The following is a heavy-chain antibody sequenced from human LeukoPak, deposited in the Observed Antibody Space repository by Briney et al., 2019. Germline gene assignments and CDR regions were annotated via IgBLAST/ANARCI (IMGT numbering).Heavy chain of an antibody. V-gene: IGHV4-4*07. CDR1: GVSINTYY. J-gene: IGHJ4*02. CDR2: IYISEST. CDR3: ASLYYESGGYSRDY. D-gene: IGHD3-22*01. Sequence: SETLSLTCTVSGVSINTYYWSWIRQPAGKGLEWIGRIYISESTNYNPSLKSRVTMSLDTSKNQLSLKLSSVTAADTAVYYCASLYYESGGYSRDYWGQGTLVTVSS.